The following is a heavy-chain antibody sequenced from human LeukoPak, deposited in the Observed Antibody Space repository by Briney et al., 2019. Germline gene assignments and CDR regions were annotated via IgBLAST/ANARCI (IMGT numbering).Heavy chain of an antibody. CDR2: IYYSGST. CDR1: GGSISSYY. J-gene: IGHJ4*02. D-gene: IGHD6-19*01. V-gene: IGHV4-59*08. Sequence: SETLSLTCTVSGGSISSYYWSWIRQPPGKGLEWIGYIYYSGSTNYNPSLKSRVTISVDTSKNQFSLKLSSVTAADTAVYYCARAVAGTYFDYWGQGTLVTVPS. CDR3: ARAVAGTYFDY.